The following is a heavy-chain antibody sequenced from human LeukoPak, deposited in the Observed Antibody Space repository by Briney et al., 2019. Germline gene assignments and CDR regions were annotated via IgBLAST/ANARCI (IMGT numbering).Heavy chain of an antibody. CDR2: IIPIFGTA. Sequence: SVKVSCKASGGTFSSYAISWVRQAPGQGLEWMGGIIPIFGTATYAQKFQGRVTITADKSTSTAYMELSSLRSEDTAVYYCAIGPLSSSWYYFDYWGQGTLVTVSS. V-gene: IGHV1-69*06. D-gene: IGHD6-13*01. CDR3: AIGPLSSSWYYFDY. J-gene: IGHJ4*02. CDR1: GGTFSSYA.